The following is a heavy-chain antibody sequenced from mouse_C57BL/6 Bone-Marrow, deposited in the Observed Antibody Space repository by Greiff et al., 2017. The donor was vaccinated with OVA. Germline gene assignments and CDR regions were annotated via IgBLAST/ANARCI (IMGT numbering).Heavy chain of an antibody. CDR1: GYTFTSYW. CDR3: AKGDYGNWFAY. V-gene: IGHV1-55*01. Sequence: VQLQESGAELVKPGASVKMSCKASGYTFTSYWITWVKQRPGQGLEWIGDIYPGSGSTNYNEKFKSKATLTVDTSSSTAYMQLSSLTSEDSAVYYCAKGDYGNWFAYWGQGTLVTVSA. D-gene: IGHD2-1*01. CDR2: IYPGSGST. J-gene: IGHJ3*01.